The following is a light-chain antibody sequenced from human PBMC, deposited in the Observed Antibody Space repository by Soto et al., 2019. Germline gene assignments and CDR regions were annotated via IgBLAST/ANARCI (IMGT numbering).Light chain of an antibody. V-gene: IGKV1-5*03. CDR2: RAS. CDR1: QSISSW. Sequence: TQSPSTLSASVRDRVTITCRASQSISSWLAWYQQKPGKAPKLLIYRASTLKSGIPARFSGSGSGTEFTLTISSLQPDDFATYYCQHYNSYPVAFGQGTKVDIK. CDR3: QHYNSYPVA. J-gene: IGKJ1*01.